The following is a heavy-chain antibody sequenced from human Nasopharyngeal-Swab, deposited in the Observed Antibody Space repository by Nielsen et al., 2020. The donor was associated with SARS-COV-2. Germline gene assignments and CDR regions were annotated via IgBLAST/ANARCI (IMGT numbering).Heavy chain of an antibody. CDR1: GFTFRTYG. Sequence: GGSLRLSCSASGFTFRTYGMNWVRQAPGKGLEWVAHITASSSATNYADFVRGRFTISRDNARNSLYLQMNTLRNEDTAVFYCATGRDYGFDIWGQGTMVAVSS. J-gene: IGHJ3*02. D-gene: IGHD4/OR15-4a*01. CDR2: ITASSSAT. V-gene: IGHV3-48*02. CDR3: ATGRDYGFDI.